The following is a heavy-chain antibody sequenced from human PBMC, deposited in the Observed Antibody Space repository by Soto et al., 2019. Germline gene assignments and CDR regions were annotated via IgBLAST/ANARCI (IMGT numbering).Heavy chain of an antibody. CDR3: ARDLGGWPDY. D-gene: IGHD6-19*01. CDR1: GYTFTSYG. Sequence: GASVKVSCKASGYTFTSYGISWVRQAPGQRLEWMGWINAGNGNTKYSQKFQDRVTITRDTSASTAYMELSSLRSEDTAVYYCARDLGGWPDYWGQGTLVTVSS. CDR2: INAGNGNT. V-gene: IGHV1-3*01. J-gene: IGHJ4*02.